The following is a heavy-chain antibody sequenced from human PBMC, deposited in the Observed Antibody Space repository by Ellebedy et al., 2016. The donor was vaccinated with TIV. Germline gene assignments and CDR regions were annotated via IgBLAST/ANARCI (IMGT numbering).Heavy chain of an antibody. CDR3: ARTDPWQPIDD. D-gene: IGHD2-21*02. CDR1: GYSISSGYY. V-gene: IGHV4-38-2*02. Sequence: MPGGSLRLSCTVSGYSISSGYYWGWIRQPPGKGLDWIGSIYHSGSTYYNPSLKSRVTLSADTSKNQFSLNLRTVTAADTAVYYCARTDPWQPIDDWGQGILVSVSS. CDR2: IYHSGST. J-gene: IGHJ4*02.